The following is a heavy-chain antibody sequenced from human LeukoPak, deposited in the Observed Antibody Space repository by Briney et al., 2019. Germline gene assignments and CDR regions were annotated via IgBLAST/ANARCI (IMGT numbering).Heavy chain of an antibody. CDR1: GYTFTDYY. CDR2: INPNSGGT. J-gene: IGHJ6*02. D-gene: IGHD2-8*01. CDR3: ARGSEDIVIMVYEPPWSGMDV. Sequence: ASVKVSCKTSGYTFTDYYLHWVRQAPGQGLEWMGWINPNSGGTNYAQKFQGRATMTNDTSINTAYLEVNRLRSDDTAVYYCARGSEDIVIMVYEPPWSGMDVWGQGTTVTVSS. V-gene: IGHV1-2*02.